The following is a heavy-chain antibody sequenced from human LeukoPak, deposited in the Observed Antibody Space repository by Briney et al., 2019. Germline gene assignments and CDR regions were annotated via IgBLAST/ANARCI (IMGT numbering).Heavy chain of an antibody. CDR1: GFTFSSYG. Sequence: PGRSLRLSCAASGFTFSSYGMHWVRQAPGKGLEWVAVIWYDGSNKYYADSVKGRFTISRDNSKNTLYLQMNSLRAEDTAVYYCARAYYYDSSGYPNPYFDYWGQGTLVTVSP. D-gene: IGHD3-22*01. V-gene: IGHV3-33*01. J-gene: IGHJ4*02. CDR2: IWYDGSNK. CDR3: ARAYYYDSSGYPNPYFDY.